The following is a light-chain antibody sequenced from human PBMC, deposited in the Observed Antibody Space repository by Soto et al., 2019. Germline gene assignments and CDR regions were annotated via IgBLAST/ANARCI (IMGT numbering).Light chain of an antibody. CDR3: QMWDSSSDHPGV. Sequence: SYELTQPPSVSVAPGQTARITCGGNKIGSKSVHWYQRKPGQAPVLVVYDDSDRPSGIPERFSGSKYGNTATLTIRRVEAGDEDDYYCQMWDSSSDHPGVFGTGTKLTVL. V-gene: IGLV3-21*02. CDR1: KIGSKS. J-gene: IGLJ1*01. CDR2: DDS.